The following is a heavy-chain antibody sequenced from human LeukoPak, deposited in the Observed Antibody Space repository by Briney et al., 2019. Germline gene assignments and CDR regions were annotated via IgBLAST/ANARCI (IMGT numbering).Heavy chain of an antibody. V-gene: IGHV3-7*04. Sequence: PGGSLRLSCAASGFTFSSRWMSWVRQAPGRGLEWVANTKADGSEKYYVDSVEGRFTVSRDNAKNSLYLQMNSLRAEDTAVYYCARYCGGGSCFDSWGQGTLVTVSS. D-gene: IGHD2-15*01. CDR2: TKADGSEK. CDR3: ARYCGGGSCFDS. CDR1: GFTFSSRW. J-gene: IGHJ4*02.